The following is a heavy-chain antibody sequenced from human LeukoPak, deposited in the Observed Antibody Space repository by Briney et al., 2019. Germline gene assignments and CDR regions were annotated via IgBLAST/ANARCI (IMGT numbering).Heavy chain of an antibody. CDR1: GFTFSSYG. CDR2: IWYGGGNK. V-gene: IGHV3-33*01. D-gene: IGHD2-15*01. Sequence: PGRSLRLSWAASGFTFSSYGTRWVRQAPGKGLEWVAVIWYGGGNKYYADSVKGRFTISRDNSKNTLYLQMNSLRAEDTAVYYCARLNCSGGSWYPYYFDYWGQGTLVTVSS. J-gene: IGHJ4*02. CDR3: ARLNCSGGSWYPYYFDY.